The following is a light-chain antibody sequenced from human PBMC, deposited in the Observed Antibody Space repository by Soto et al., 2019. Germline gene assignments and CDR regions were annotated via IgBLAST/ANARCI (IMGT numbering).Light chain of an antibody. CDR1: QDINND. Sequence: DIQMTQSPSSLSASVGDKVTITCQASQDINNDLNWYQQKLGKAPKVLIYDASNLETGFPSRFSGSGSATDFTFTISSLQPEDIATYYCQQYDNLPRYTFGQGTKLEIK. V-gene: IGKV1-33*01. CDR2: DAS. CDR3: QQYDNLPRYT. J-gene: IGKJ2*01.